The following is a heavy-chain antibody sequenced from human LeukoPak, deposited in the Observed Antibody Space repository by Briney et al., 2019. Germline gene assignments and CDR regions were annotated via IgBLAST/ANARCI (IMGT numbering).Heavy chain of an antibody. J-gene: IGHJ4*02. CDR1: GFTFSSYG. CDR2: ISYDGSNK. Sequence: PGRSLRLSCAASGFTFSSYGMHWVRQAPGKGLEWVAVISYDGSNKYYADSVKGRFTISRDNSKNTLYLQMNSLRAEDTAVYYCAKPRPGEPYYFDYWGQGTLVTVSS. D-gene: IGHD1-14*01. CDR3: AKPRPGEPYYFDY. V-gene: IGHV3-30*18.